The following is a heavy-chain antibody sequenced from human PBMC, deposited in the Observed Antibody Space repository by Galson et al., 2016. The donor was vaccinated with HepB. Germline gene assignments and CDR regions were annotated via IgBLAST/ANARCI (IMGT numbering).Heavy chain of an antibody. J-gene: IGHJ2*01. Sequence: ILSLTCAVSGGSMTNEGFSWSWIRQAPGKSLEWIGYIHYSGSTHDNESLRSRLSMSLDRPSNQFSLRLTSVTAADTAVYYCARVTVEGTTRGHWYFGLWGRGTPVVVSS. V-gene: IGHV4-30-2*01. CDR1: GGSMTNEGFS. D-gene: IGHD4-23*01. CDR2: IHYSGST. CDR3: ARVTVEGTTRGHWYFGL.